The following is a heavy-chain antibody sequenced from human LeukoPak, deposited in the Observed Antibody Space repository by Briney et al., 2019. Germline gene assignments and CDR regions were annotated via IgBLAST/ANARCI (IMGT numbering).Heavy chain of an antibody. V-gene: IGHV1-2*06. CDR2: INPNSGDT. J-gene: IGHJ4*02. Sequence: ASVKVSCKTSGYTFTDYYMHWVRQAPGQGLEWMGRINPNSGDTNYAQKFQGRVTMTRDTSISAAYMELSRLTSDDTAVYYCAREENCIGGSCSYCWGQGTLVTVSS. D-gene: IGHD2-15*01. CDR1: GYTFTDYY. CDR3: AREENCIGGSCSYC.